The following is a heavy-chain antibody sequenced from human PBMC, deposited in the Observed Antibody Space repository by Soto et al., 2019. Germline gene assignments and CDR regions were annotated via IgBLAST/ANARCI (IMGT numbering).Heavy chain of an antibody. Sequence: EVQLLESGGGLVQPGGSLRLSCAASGFTFSSYAMSWVRQAPGKGLEWVSVISGSADSTYYADSVKGRFTISRDNSKNTLYLQMNSLRAEDTAVYYCAKRRSVVVAAATNYWGQETLVTVSS. CDR2: ISGSADST. V-gene: IGHV3-23*01. J-gene: IGHJ4*02. D-gene: IGHD2-15*01. CDR3: AKRRSVVVAAATNY. CDR1: GFTFSSYA.